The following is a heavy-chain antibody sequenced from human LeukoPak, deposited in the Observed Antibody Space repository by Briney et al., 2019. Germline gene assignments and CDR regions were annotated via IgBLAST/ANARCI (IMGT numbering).Heavy chain of an antibody. CDR2: ISYDGSNK. Sequence: QPGRSLRLSCAASGFTFSSYAMHWVRQAPGKGLEWVAVISYDGSNKYYADSVKGRFTISRDNYKNTLYLQMNSLRAEDTAVYYCAKGGDISMGIDYWGQGTLVTVSS. D-gene: IGHD5-18*01. J-gene: IGHJ4*02. CDR1: GFTFSSYA. V-gene: IGHV3-30-3*01. CDR3: AKGGDISMGIDY.